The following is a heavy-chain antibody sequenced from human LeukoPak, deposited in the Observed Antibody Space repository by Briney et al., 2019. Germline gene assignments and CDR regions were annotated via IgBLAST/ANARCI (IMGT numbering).Heavy chain of an antibody. Sequence: GASVKVSCEASGYTFTSYAMHWVRQAPGQRLEWMGWINAGNGNTKYSQKFQGRVTITRDTSASTAYMELSSLRSEDTAVYYCARSLKLGKDYYGMDVWGQGTTVTVSS. D-gene: IGHD7-27*01. V-gene: IGHV1-3*01. J-gene: IGHJ6*02. CDR1: GYTFTSYA. CDR2: INAGNGNT. CDR3: ARSLKLGKDYYGMDV.